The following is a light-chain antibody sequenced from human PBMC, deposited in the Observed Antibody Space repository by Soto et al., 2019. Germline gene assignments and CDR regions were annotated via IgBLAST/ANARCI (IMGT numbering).Light chain of an antibody. CDR2: DIS. Sequence: ETVMTQSLAALSVSPGERATLSCRASQSVSSNLAWYQQKPGQPPRLLIYDISTRATGIPTRFSGSGSGTEFTLTISSLQSEDFAVYCCQQYNSWPLTFGGGTKVDI. V-gene: IGKV3D-15*01. J-gene: IGKJ4*01. CDR1: QSVSSN. CDR3: QQYNSWPLT.